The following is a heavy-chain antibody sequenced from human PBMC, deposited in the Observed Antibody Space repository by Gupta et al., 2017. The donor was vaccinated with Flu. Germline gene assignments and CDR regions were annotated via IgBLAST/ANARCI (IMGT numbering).Heavy chain of an antibody. Sequence: EVKLVESGGGVLQSGRSLRLSCVGSGFRFGTYGTSWFRQARGKGLEWMGFIRSKLYGGTTEYAASVEDRITISRDDSKGIADLHMNSLKTEDTGVYYCTRDLVIEGVAVAGVPDYWGQGTLVTVSS. J-gene: IGHJ4*02. V-gene: IGHV3-49*03. CDR3: TRDLVIEGVAVAGVPDY. CDR1: GFRFGTYG. CDR2: IRSKLYGGTT. D-gene: IGHD6-19*01.